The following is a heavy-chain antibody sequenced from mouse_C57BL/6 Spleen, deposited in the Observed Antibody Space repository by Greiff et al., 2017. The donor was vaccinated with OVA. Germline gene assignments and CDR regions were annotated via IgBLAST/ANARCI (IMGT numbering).Heavy chain of an antibody. CDR3: ARGGGNYFFYAMDY. CDR1: GYAFSSSW. Sequence: QVQLKQSGPELVKPGASVKISCKASGYAFSSSWMNWVKQRPGKGLEWIGRIYPGDGDTNYNGKFKGKATLTADKSSSTAYMQLSSLTPEDSAVYFCARGGGNYFFYAMDYWGQGTSVTVSS. CDR2: IYPGDGDT. D-gene: IGHD2-1*01. V-gene: IGHV1-82*01. J-gene: IGHJ4*01.